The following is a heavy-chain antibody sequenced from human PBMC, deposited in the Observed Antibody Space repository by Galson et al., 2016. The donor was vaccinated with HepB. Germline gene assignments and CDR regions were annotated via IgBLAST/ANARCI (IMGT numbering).Heavy chain of an antibody. J-gene: IGHJ4*02. CDR1: GFTFSNYA. Sequence: SLRLSCAASGFTFSNYATAWVRLPPGKGLEWVSTIRGGGDATYYADSVKGRFTNSRANSRSTLFLHLSSLRAEDTALYYCARGHGDYFPANYFNYWGQGPLVTVSS. D-gene: IGHD4-17*01. V-gene: IGHV3-23*01. CDR3: ARGHGDYFPANYFNY. CDR2: IRGGGDAT.